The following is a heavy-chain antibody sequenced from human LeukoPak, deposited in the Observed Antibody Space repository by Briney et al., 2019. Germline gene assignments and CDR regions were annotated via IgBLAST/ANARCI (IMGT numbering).Heavy chain of an antibody. CDR2: ISSSSIYI. CDR1: GLSFSSYS. J-gene: IGHJ4*02. V-gene: IGHV3-21*01. D-gene: IGHD6-19*01. Sequence: GGSLRLSCAASGLSFSSYSMNWVRQAPGKGLEWVSSISSSSIYIYYADSVKGRFTISRDNAKKSLYLQMDSLRAEDTAVYYCARDLTVAGHFDYWGRGTLVTVSS. CDR3: ARDLTVAGHFDY.